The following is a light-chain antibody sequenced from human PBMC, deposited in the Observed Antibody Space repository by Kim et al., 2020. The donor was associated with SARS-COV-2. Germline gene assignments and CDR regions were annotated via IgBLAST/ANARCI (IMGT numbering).Light chain of an antibody. CDR2: EDN. Sequence: VTIAGTGGRGSIASNYVQWYQQRPGSAPTTVFDEDNQRPSGVPDRFSGSIDSSSNAAALTISGLKTEDEADYYCQSYDSSNPWVFGGGTQLTVL. CDR1: RGSIASNY. V-gene: IGLV6-57*02. CDR3: QSYDSSNPWV. J-gene: IGLJ3*02.